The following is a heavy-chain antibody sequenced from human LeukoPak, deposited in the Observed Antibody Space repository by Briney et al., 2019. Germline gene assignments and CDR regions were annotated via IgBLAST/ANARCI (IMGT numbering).Heavy chain of an antibody. D-gene: IGHD6-13*01. CDR3: ARGVAAAGTIGWFDP. J-gene: IGHJ5*02. Sequence: GSSVKVSCKASGGIFSSYAISWVRQAPGQGLEWMGRIIPILGIANYAQKFQGRVTITADKSTSTAYMELSSLRSEDTAVYYCARGVAAAGTIGWFDPWGQGTLVTVSS. CDR2: IIPILGIA. CDR1: GGIFSSYA. V-gene: IGHV1-69*04.